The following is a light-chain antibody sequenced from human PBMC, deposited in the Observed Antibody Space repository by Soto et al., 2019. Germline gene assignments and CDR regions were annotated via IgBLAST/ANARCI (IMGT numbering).Light chain of an antibody. V-gene: IGKV1-39*01. CDR1: QSISIY. Sequence: DIQMTQSPSALSASVGDRVTITCRASQSISIYLNWYQQKPGRAPNLLIFGASSLHSGVPSRFSGSGSGTDFTLTISSLHPEDFATYFCQQSYSTLYTFDQGTKLEIK. CDR3: QQSYSTLYT. J-gene: IGKJ2*01. CDR2: GAS.